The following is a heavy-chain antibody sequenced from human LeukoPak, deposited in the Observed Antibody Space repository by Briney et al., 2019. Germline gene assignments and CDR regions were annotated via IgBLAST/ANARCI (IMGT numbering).Heavy chain of an antibody. V-gene: IGHV3-7*01. CDR1: GFTFTNHW. CDR2: IREDGSET. J-gene: IGHJ4*02. CDR3: ARDYRGGWNDY. D-gene: IGHD1-26*01. Sequence: GGSLRLSCVATGFTFTNHWMSWVRQTIGKGLECVAKIREDGSETHYVDSVKGRFTIPRDNARNSLFLQMNNLRAEDTAVYYCARDYRGGWNDYWGQGTLVTVSS.